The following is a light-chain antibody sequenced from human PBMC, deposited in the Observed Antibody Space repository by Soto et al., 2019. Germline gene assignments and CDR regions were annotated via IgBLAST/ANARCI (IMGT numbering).Light chain of an antibody. CDR1: QSLLHSNGKTH. V-gene: IGKV2D-29*01. CDR2: EVS. J-gene: IGKJ1*01. CDR3: MQSIQLPRT. Sequence: DIVMTQSPLFLSVTPGQPASISCRSSQSLLHSNGKTHLYWYLQKPGQPPQLLISEVSSRFSGVLERFSGSGSGTDFTLNISRVEAEDVGVYFCMQSIQLPRTFGQGTKVEIK.